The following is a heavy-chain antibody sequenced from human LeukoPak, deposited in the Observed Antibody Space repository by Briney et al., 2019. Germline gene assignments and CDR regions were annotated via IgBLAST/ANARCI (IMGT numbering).Heavy chain of an antibody. CDR2: IIPIFSTA. J-gene: IGHJ4*02. CDR3: ARDLGLELLRY. Sequence: GASVKVSCKASGGTFSSYAISWVRQAPGQGLEWMGGIIPIFSTANYAQKFQGRVTITADESTSTAYMELSSQRSEDTAVYYCARDLGLELLRYWGQGTLVTVSS. V-gene: IGHV1-69*01. D-gene: IGHD1-7*01. CDR1: GGTFSSYA.